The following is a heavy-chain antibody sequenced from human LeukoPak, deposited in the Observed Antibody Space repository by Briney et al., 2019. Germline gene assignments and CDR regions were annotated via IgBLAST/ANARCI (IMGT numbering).Heavy chain of an antibody. J-gene: IGHJ6*02. D-gene: IGHD3-16*02. V-gene: IGHV4-31*03. CDR2: IYYSGST. CDR1: GGSISSGGYY. CDR3: ARARGELSHLSPLYGMDV. Sequence: SETLSLTCTVSGGSISSGGYYWSWIRQHPGKGLEWIGYIYYSGSTYYNPSLKSRVTISVDTPKNQFSLKLSSVTAADTAVYYCARARGELSHLSPLYGMDVWGQGTTVTVSS.